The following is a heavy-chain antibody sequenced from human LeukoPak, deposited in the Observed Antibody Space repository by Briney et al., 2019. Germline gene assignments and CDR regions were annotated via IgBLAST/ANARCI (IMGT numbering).Heavy chain of an antibody. D-gene: IGHD6-19*01. V-gene: IGHV4-61*01. Sequence: ASETLSLTCVVSGASISSGSHYWNWIRQSPGRGLEWIGHIYYRGTTNYTPSLKSRVTISVGTSMNQFSLRLTSVTAADTAVYFCARSFCSGWYTPLRWFDTWGQGALVTVSS. CDR2: IYYRGTT. J-gene: IGHJ5*02. CDR3: ARSFCSGWYTPLRWFDT. CDR1: GASISSGSHY.